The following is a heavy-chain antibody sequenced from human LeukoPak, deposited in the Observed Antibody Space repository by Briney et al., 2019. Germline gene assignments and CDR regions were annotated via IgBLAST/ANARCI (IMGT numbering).Heavy chain of an antibody. J-gene: IGHJ4*02. CDR2: ISSSGSTI. CDR3: ARDFNWGFDY. V-gene: IGHV3-11*04. CDR1: GFTFSDYY. D-gene: IGHD7-27*01. Sequence: PGGSLRLSCAASGFTFSDYYMSWIRQAPGKGLEWVSYISSSGSTIYYADSVKGRFTISRDDSKYTVNLEMNSLRTEDMAVYYCARDFNWGFDYWGQGTLVSVSS.